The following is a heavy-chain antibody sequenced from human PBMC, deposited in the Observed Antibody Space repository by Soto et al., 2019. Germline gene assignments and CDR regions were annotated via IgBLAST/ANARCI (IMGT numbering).Heavy chain of an antibody. CDR1: GFTFSSYA. CDR2: ISGSGGST. CDR3: AKAPCSGGSCYYWFSP. D-gene: IGHD2-15*01. V-gene: IGHV3-23*01. J-gene: IGHJ5*02. Sequence: GGSLRLSCAASGFTFSSYAMSWVRHAPGKGLEGVSAISGSGGSTYYAESVKGRFTISRDNSKNTLYLHMNSLRAEDTAVYYCAKAPCSGGSCYYWFSPWGQGTLVTVSS.